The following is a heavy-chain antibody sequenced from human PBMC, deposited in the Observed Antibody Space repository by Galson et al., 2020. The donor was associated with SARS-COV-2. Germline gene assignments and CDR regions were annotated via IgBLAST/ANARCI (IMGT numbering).Heavy chain of an antibody. CDR2: IYSEGSST. Sequence: ALHGESLKISCAASGFTFSSYWMHWVRQAPGKGLGWVSRIYSEGSSTSYADSVKGRFTISGDDAKNTLYLHMRSLRAEDTAVYYCARGDMRNDYFDYWGQGTLVTVSS. J-gene: IGHJ4*02. CDR1: GFTFSSYW. CDR3: ARGDMRNDYFDY. D-gene: IGHD3-16*01. V-gene: IGHV3-74*01.